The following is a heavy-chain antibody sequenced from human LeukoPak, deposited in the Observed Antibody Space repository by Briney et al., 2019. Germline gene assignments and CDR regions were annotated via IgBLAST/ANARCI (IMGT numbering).Heavy chain of an antibody. CDR3: ARLKDTVYDSGFDY. Sequence: SETLSLTCTVSGGSISKNYWNWIRQPAGKGLEWIGRIYSSGSTNYNPSLKSRVTLSVDTSNNQFSLRLSSVTAADTAVYYCARLKDTVYDSGFDYWGQGTLVTVSS. CDR1: GGSISKNY. J-gene: IGHJ4*02. V-gene: IGHV4-4*07. D-gene: IGHD5/OR15-5a*01. CDR2: IYSSGST.